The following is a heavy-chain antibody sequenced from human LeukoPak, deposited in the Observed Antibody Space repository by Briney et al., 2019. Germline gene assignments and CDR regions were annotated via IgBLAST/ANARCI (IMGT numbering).Heavy chain of an antibody. CDR2: ISGSGGST. Sequence: GGSLRLSCAASGFTFSSYAMSWVRQAPGKGLEWVSAISGSGGSTYYADSVKGRFTISRDNSKNTLYLQMNSLRAEDTAVYYCAKDVEGCSSTSCYFDYWGQGTLVTVSS. CDR3: AKDVEGCSSTSCYFDY. CDR1: GFTFSSYA. J-gene: IGHJ4*02. D-gene: IGHD2-2*01. V-gene: IGHV3-23*01.